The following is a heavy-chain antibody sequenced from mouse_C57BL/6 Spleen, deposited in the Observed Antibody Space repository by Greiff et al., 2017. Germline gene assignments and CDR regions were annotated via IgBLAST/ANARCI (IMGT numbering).Heavy chain of an antibody. J-gene: IGHJ4*01. CDR1: GYTFTSYW. CDR3: ARGIYYGTNYYAMDY. D-gene: IGHD2-1*01. V-gene: IGHV1-52*01. CDR2: IDPSDSET. Sequence: QVQLKQPGAELVRPGSSVKLSCKASGYTFTSYWMHWVKQRPIQGLEWIGNIDPSDSETHYNQKFKDKATLTVDKSSSTAYMQLSSLTSEDSAVYYCARGIYYGTNYYAMDYWGQGTSVTVSS.